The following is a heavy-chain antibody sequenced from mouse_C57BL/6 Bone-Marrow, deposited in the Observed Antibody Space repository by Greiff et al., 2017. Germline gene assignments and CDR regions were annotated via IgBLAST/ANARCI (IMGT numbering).Heavy chain of an antibody. CDR1: GFTFSNYW. CDR2: IRLKSDNYAT. V-gene: IGHV6-3*01. D-gene: IGHD2-3*01. Sequence: EVMLVESGGGLVQPGGSMKLSCVASGFTFSNYWMNWVRQSPEKGLEWVAQIRLKSDNYATHYAESVKGRFTISRDESKSSVYLQMNNLRAEDTGIYYCTRIYDGYSWYFDVWGTGTTVTVSS. CDR3: TRIYDGYSWYFDV. J-gene: IGHJ1*03.